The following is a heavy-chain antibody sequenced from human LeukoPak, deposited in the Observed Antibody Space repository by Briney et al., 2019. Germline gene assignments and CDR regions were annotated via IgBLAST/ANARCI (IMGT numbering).Heavy chain of an antibody. D-gene: IGHD5-18*01. V-gene: IGHV4-39*01. Sequence: KPSETLSLTCTVSGGSISSSSYYWGWIRQPPGKGLEWIGSIYYSGSTYYNPSLKSRVTISVDTSKNQFSLKLSSVTAADTAVYYCARVVDTAMVCDYWGQGTLVTVSS. CDR2: IYYSGST. CDR1: GGSISSSSYY. J-gene: IGHJ4*02. CDR3: ARVVDTAMVCDY.